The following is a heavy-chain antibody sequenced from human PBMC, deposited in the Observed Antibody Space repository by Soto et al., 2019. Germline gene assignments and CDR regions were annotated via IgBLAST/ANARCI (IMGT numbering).Heavy chain of an antibody. CDR1: GFTFSDYY. V-gene: IGHV3-11*01. J-gene: IGHJ6*02. D-gene: IGHD3-3*01. Sequence: VRLSCAASGFTFSDYYMSWIRQAPGKGLEWVSYISSSGSTIYYADSVKGRFTISRDNAKNSLYLQMNSLRAEDTAVYYCARETVYYDFWCGYHPLGGMDVWGQGTTVTVSS. CDR3: ARETVYYDFWCGYHPLGGMDV. CDR2: ISSSGSTI.